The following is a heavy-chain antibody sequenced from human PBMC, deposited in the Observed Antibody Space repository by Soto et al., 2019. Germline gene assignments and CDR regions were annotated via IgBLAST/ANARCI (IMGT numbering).Heavy chain of an antibody. CDR1: GFTFSSYA. V-gene: IGHV3-23*01. Sequence: PGGSLRLSCAASGFTFSSYAMSWVRQAPGKGLEWVSAISGSGGSTYYADSVKGRFTISRDNSKNTLYLQMNSLRAEDTAVYYCAKQAYDFWSGYVIRPDYWGQGTLVTVSS. D-gene: IGHD3-3*01. J-gene: IGHJ4*02. CDR2: ISGSGGST. CDR3: AKQAYDFWSGYVIRPDY.